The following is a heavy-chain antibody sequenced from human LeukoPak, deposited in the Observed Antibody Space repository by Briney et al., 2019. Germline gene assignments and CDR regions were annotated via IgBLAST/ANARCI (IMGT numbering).Heavy chain of an antibody. V-gene: IGHV4-39*01. CDR2: IYYSGNT. J-gene: IGHJ6*03. CDR3: ASLATGYCSGGSCGESYYYYYMDV. D-gene: IGHD2-15*01. CDR1: GGSISSNSYY. Sequence: TSETLSLTCTVSGGSISSNSYYWGWIRQPPGKGLEWIGSIYYSGNTYYNPSLKSRVTISVDTSKNQFSLKLSSVTAADTAVYYCASLATGYCSGGSCGESYYYYYMDVWGKGTTVTVSS.